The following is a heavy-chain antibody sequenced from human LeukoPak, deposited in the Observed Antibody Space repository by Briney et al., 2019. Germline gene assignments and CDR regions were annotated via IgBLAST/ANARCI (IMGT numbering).Heavy chain of an antibody. CDR3: ARGRVSSSSWYSTYYYYFYMDV. J-gene: IGHJ6*03. CDR2: IYHSGST. Sequence: RTSETLSLTCAVSGVSISSYFWSWIRRPPGQGLEWIGYIYHSGSTHYNPSLKSRVTISVDTSKNQFSLRLSSVTAADTAVYFCARGRVSSSSWYSTYYYYFYMDVWGKGTTVTVSS. CDR1: GVSISSYF. V-gene: IGHV4-59*01. D-gene: IGHD6-13*01.